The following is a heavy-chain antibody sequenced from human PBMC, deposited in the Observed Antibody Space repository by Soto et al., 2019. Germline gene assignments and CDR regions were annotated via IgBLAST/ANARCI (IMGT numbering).Heavy chain of an antibody. CDR3: AKVTVTTYFDY. V-gene: IGHV3-30*18. CDR1: GFTFISYG. CDR2: ISYDGSNK. D-gene: IGHD4-4*01. J-gene: IGHJ4*02. Sequence: GGALRLSCAASGFTFISYGMHWVLQAPGKGLEWVAVISYDGSNKYYADSVKGRFTISRDNSKNTLYLQMNSLRAEDTAVYYCAKVTVTTYFDYWGQGTLVTVSS.